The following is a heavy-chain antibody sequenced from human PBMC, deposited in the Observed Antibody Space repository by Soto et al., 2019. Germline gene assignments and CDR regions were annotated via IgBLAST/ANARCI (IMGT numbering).Heavy chain of an antibody. CDR1: GGSISNHY. CDR3: TRANWYSEY. Sequence: QVQLQESGPGLVKPSETLSLTCSVSGGSISNHYWSWIRQPPGKGLEGIGYIYYNGNTNYNPSLKSRVHMSLDTSRNQISLKLTTVTAADTAVYYCTRANWYSEYWGQGTLVTVSS. V-gene: IGHV4-59*11. J-gene: IGHJ4*02. CDR2: IYYNGNT. D-gene: IGHD7-27*01.